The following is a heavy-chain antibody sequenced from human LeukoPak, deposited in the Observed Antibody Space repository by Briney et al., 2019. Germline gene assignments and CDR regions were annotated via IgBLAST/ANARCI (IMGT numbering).Heavy chain of an antibody. V-gene: IGHV1-2*02. CDR1: GYTFTGYY. D-gene: IGHD2-2*01. J-gene: IGHJ3*02. CDR2: INPNSGGT. Sequence: ASVKVSCKASGYTFTGYYMHWVRQAPGQGLEWMGWINPNSGGTNYAQKFQGRVTMTRDTSISTAYMELSRLRSDDTAVYYCARSRGDYCSSTSCRLGAFDIWGQGTMVTVSS. CDR3: ARSRGDYCSSTSCRLGAFDI.